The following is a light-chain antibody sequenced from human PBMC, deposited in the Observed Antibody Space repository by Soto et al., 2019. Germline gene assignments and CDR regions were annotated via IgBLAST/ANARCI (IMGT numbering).Light chain of an antibody. V-gene: IGKV1-5*01. Sequence: DIQMTQSPSTLSASVGDRVTITCRASQSISSWLAWYQQKPGKAPKLLMYDASSLDSGVPSRFSGSGSGTEFTLTIRSLQPDDFATYYCQQYNAYPWTFGQGTKVEIK. CDR2: DAS. CDR3: QQYNAYPWT. J-gene: IGKJ1*01. CDR1: QSISSW.